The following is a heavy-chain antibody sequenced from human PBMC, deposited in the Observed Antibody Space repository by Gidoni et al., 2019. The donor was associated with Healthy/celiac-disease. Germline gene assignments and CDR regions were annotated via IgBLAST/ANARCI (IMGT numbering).Heavy chain of an antibody. V-gene: IGHV4-31*03. CDR2: IYYSGSN. CDR1: GGSISSGGYY. Sequence: QVQLQESGPGLVKPSQTLSLTCTVSGGSISSGGYYWRWIRQHPGKGLKWIEYIYYSGSNYYNPSLKSRVTISVDTSKNQFSLKLSSVTAADTAVYYCARDHIGGYCTSGVCYEGGFDIWGQGTMVTVSS. CDR3: ARDHIGGYCTSGVCYEGGFDI. J-gene: IGHJ3*02. D-gene: IGHD2-8*01.